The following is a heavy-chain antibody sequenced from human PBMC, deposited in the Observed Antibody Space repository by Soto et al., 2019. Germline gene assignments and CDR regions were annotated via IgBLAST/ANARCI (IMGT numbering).Heavy chain of an antibody. Sequence: GGSLRLSCAASGCTFSSYAMSWVRQAPGKGLEWVSAISGSGGSTYYADSAKGRFTISRDNSKNTPYLQMNSLRAEDTAVYYCAKDSFVVVPAGDAFDIWGQGTMVTVSS. CDR1: GCTFSSYA. J-gene: IGHJ3*02. V-gene: IGHV3-23*01. CDR2: ISGSGGST. CDR3: AKDSFVVVPAGDAFDI. D-gene: IGHD2-2*01.